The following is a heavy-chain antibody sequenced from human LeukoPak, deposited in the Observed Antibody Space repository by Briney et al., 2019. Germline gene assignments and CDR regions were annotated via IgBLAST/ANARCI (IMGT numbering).Heavy chain of an antibody. CDR3: AARQRRGYSYGPYYFDY. Sequence: SETLSLTCAVYGGSFSGYYWSWIRQPPGKGLEWVGEINHSGSTNYNPSLKSRVTISVDTSTNQFSLKLSYVTAADTAVYYCAARQRRGYSYGPYYFDYWGQGTLVTVSS. V-gene: IGHV4-34*01. CDR2: INHSGST. CDR1: GGSFSGYY. J-gene: IGHJ4*02. D-gene: IGHD5-18*01.